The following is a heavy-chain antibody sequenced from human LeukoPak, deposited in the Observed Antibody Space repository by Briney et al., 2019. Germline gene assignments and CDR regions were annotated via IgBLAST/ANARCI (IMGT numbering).Heavy chain of an antibody. Sequence: GGSLRLSCAASGFTFSSYSMNWVRQAPGKGLEWVSSISSSSSYIYYADSVKGRFTISRDNAKNSLYLQMNSLRAEDTAVYYCARDRDSSGYLLNHDAFDIWGQGTMVTVSS. CDR3: ARDRDSSGYLLNHDAFDI. D-gene: IGHD3-22*01. J-gene: IGHJ3*02. V-gene: IGHV3-21*01. CDR1: GFTFSSYS. CDR2: ISSSSSYI.